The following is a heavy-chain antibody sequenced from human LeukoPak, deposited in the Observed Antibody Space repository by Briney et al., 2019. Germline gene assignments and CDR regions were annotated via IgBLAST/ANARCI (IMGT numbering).Heavy chain of an antibody. CDR2: ISGSGGST. CDR3: AKGADYDFWSGYYIAVNY. Sequence: GGSLRLSCAASGFTFSSYAMSWVGQAPGKGLEWVSAISGSGGSTYYADSVKGRFTISRDNSKNTLYLQTNSLRAEDTAVYYCAKGADYDFWSGYYIAVNYWGQGTLVTVSS. V-gene: IGHV3-23*01. J-gene: IGHJ4*02. CDR1: GFTFSSYA. D-gene: IGHD3-3*01.